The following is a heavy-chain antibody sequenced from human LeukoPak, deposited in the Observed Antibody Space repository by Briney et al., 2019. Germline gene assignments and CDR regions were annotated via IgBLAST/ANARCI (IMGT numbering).Heavy chain of an antibody. J-gene: IGHJ4*02. D-gene: IGHD4-17*01. CDR2: IYYSGST. V-gene: IGHV4-34*01. Sequence: SETLSLTCAVYGESFSDYYWGWIRQPPGKGLEWIGSIYYSGSTYYNPSLKSRVTISVDTSKNQFSLKLSSVTAADTAVYYCARDRDYGDYPYFDYWGQGTLVTVSS. CDR3: ARDRDYGDYPYFDY. CDR1: GESFSDYY.